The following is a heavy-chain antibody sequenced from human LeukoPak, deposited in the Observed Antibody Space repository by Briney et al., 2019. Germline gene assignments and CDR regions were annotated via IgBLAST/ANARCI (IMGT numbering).Heavy chain of an antibody. CDR3: ARGPQSCGGDCYFIFDY. V-gene: IGHV3-33*01. J-gene: IGHJ4*02. CDR1: GFTFSSYG. CDR2: IWYDGSNK. D-gene: IGHD2-21*02. Sequence: GGSLRLSCAASGFTFSSYGMHWVRQAPGKGLEWVAVIWYDGSNKYYADSVKGRSTISRDNSKNTLYLQMNSLRAEDTAVYYCARGPQSCGGDCYFIFDYWGQGTLVTVSS.